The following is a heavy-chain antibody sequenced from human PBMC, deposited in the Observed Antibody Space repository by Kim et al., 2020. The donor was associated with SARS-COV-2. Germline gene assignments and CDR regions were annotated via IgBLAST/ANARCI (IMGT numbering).Heavy chain of an antibody. CDR3: ARRLTVADYYYYGMDV. Sequence: GESLKISCKGSGYTFTTYWIGWVLQMPGEGLEWMGIIYPGDSETRYSPSFQGQVTISTDKSLSTAYLQWSSLKASDTAMYYCARRLTVADYYYYGMDVWG. V-gene: IGHV5-51*01. J-gene: IGHJ6*02. CDR2: IYPGDSET. CDR1: GYTFTTYW. D-gene: IGHD6-19*01.